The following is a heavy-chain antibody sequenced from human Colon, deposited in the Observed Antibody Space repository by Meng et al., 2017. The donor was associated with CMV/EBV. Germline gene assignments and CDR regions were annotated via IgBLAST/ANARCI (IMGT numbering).Heavy chain of an antibody. Sequence: SVAASGVTFGAHGMGGVRRAQGKGLEWVSVIAGIGGAQYNTDSVQGRFTISRDDSKNTVYMQMISLGAEDTAVYFCARTGPSYLDSWGQGTLVTVSS. CDR2: IAGIGGAQ. CDR1: GVTFGAHG. J-gene: IGHJ5*02. V-gene: IGHV3-23*01. D-gene: IGHD1-14*01. CDR3: ARTGPSYLDS.